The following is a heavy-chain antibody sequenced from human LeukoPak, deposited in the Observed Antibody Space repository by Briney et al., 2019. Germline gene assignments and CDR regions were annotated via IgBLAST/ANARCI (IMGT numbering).Heavy chain of an antibody. V-gene: IGHV3-53*01. CDR3: ARDLEVRGGAAAGRPYYYYYAMDV. CDR1: GFTVSSNY. J-gene: IGHJ6*02. D-gene: IGHD6-13*01. CDR2: VYRAGRT. Sequence: GGSLRLSCAASGFTVSSNYMSWVRQAPGKGLEWVSAVYRAGRTYYADSMKGRFTISRDNSKNTMYLQMNSLRAEDTAVYYCARDLEVRGGAAAGRPYYYYYAMDVWGQGTTVTVSS.